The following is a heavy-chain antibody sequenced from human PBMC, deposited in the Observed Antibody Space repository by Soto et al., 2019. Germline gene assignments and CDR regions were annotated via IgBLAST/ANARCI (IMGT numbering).Heavy chain of an antibody. CDR1: GFTFSSYS. CDR3: ARDPPSDYYYDSSGYLNYYYYGMDV. D-gene: IGHD3-22*01. Sequence: GGSLRLSCAASGFTFSSYSMNWVRQAPGKGLEWVSYISSSSSTIYYADSVKGRFTISRDNAKNSLYLQMNSLRDEDTAVYYCARDPPSDYYYDSSGYLNYYYYGMDVWGQGTTVTVS. J-gene: IGHJ6*02. CDR2: ISSSSSTI. V-gene: IGHV3-48*02.